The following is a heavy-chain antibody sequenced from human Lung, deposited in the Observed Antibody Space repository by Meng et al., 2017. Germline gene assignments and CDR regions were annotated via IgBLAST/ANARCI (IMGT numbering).Heavy chain of an antibody. Sequence: GESLKISFAASGFTFSNVWMSWFRQAPGKGLEWVGRIKSIPDGGTTDYAAPVKGRFTISRDDSKKTMYRQVNSMKTEDKAVYYCITDAAKVEPHYYYGMDAWGQGTMVTVSS. CDR3: ITDAAKVEPHYYYGMDA. D-gene: IGHD6-25*01. V-gene: IGHV3-15*01. J-gene: IGHJ6*02. CDR2: IKSIPDGGTT. CDR1: GFTFSNVW.